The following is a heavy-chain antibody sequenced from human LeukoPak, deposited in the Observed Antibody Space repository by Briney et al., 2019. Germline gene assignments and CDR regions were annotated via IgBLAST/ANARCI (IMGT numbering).Heavy chain of an antibody. J-gene: IGHJ5*02. V-gene: IGHV3-33*08. CDR1: GFTFGRYE. Sequence: GGSLRLSCAASGFTFGRYEMNWVRQAPGKGLEWVAVIWYDGSNKYYADSVKGRFTISRDNSKNTLYLQMNSLRAEDTAVYYCARDLDSSGYYPIGWFDPWGQGTLVTVSS. CDR3: ARDLDSSGYYPIGWFDP. CDR2: IWYDGSNK. D-gene: IGHD3-22*01.